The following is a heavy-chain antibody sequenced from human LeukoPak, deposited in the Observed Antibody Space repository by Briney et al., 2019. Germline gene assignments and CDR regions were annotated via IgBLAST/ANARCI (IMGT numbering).Heavy chain of an antibody. CDR2: ISSSSSYI. J-gene: IGHJ4*02. D-gene: IGHD6-6*01. CDR3: ATIAARRHFDY. V-gene: IGHV3-21*01. CDR1: GFTFSSYS. Sequence: GGSLRLSCAASGFTFSSYSMNWIRQAPGKGLEWVSSISSSSSYIYYADSVKGRFTISRDNAKNSLYLQMNSLRAEDTAVYYCATIAARRHFDYWGQGTLVTVSS.